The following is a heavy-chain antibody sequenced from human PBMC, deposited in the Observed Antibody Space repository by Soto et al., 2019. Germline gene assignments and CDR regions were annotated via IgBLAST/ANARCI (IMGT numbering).Heavy chain of an antibody. J-gene: IGHJ6*02. Sequence: SVKVSCKASGATFSSYAISWVRQAPGQRLEWMGGIIPIFGTANYAQKFQGRVTITADESTSTAYMELSSLRSEDTAVYYCARSITIFGVVISNYYYGMDVWGQGTTVTVS. D-gene: IGHD3-3*01. V-gene: IGHV1-69*13. CDR1: GATFSSYA. CDR3: ARSITIFGVVISNYYYGMDV. CDR2: IIPIFGTA.